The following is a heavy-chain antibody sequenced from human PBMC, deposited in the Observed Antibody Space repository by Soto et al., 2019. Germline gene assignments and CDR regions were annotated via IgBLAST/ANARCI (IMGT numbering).Heavy chain of an antibody. CDR2: FSNGGST. CDR1: VASMNNYY. Sequence: SETLSLTCIVSVASMNNYYWAWIRQSPGKGLEWIVFFSNGGSTNYNPSLKSRVTISVDTSKNQFSLKLSSVTAADTAVYYCARGPDDFWSGYYKFDPWGQGTLVTVSS. V-gene: IGHV4-59*01. D-gene: IGHD3-3*01. CDR3: ARGPDDFWSGYYKFDP. J-gene: IGHJ5*02.